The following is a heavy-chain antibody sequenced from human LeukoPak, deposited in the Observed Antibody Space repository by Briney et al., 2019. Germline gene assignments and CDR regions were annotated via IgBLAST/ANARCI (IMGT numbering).Heavy chain of an antibody. J-gene: IGHJ6*04. V-gene: IGHV1-69*06. CDR2: IIPVFGTA. CDR3: ARGFRCRRGYSYGSHYYYGMDV. D-gene: IGHD5-18*01. Sequence: SVKVSCKASGGTFSSYAISWVRQAPGQGLEWMGGIIPVFGTANYAQKFQGRVTITADKSTSTAYMELSSLRSEDTAVYYCARGFRCRRGYSYGSHYYYGMDVWGKGTTVTVSS. CDR1: GGTFSSYA.